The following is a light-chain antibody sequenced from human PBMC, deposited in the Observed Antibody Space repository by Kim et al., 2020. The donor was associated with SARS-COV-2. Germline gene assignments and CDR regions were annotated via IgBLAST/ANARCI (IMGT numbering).Light chain of an antibody. CDR3: SSYTMSSTYV. CDR1: GSDIGIYNS. CDR2: DVT. Sequence: QSLTMSCTGTGSDIGIYNSVSWYQQHPVRVPKLILYDVTKRPSGISNRFSGSKSANTASLTISGLQAEDEADYYCSSYTMSSTYVFGTGTKVTVL. V-gene: IGLV2-14*03. J-gene: IGLJ1*01.